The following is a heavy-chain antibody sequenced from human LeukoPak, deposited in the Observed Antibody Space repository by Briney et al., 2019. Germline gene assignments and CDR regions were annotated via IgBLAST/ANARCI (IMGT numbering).Heavy chain of an antibody. V-gene: IGHV1-2*02. Sequence: ASVKVSCKASGYTFTGYYMHWVRQAPGQGLEWMGCINPNSGGTNYAQKFQGRVTMTRDTSISTAYMELSRLRSDDTAVYYCVAQRDGSGSYYTLPPYYYYYMDVWGKGTTVTISS. D-gene: IGHD3-10*01. CDR3: VAQRDGSGSYYTLPPYYYYYMDV. CDR2: INPNSGGT. J-gene: IGHJ6*03. CDR1: GYTFTGYY.